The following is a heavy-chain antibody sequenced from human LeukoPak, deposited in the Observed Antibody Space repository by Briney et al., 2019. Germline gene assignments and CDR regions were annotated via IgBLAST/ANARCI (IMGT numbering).Heavy chain of an antibody. CDR1: GFTFSSYA. J-gene: IGHJ5*02. V-gene: IGHV3-23*01. Sequence: PGGSLRLSCAASGFTFSSYAMSWVRQAPGKGLEWVSAISGSGGSTYYADSVKGRFTISRDNAKNTLYLQMNSLRAEDTAVYYCARVGGIAAAGTSWFDPWGQGTLVTVSS. CDR2: ISGSGGST. CDR3: ARVGGIAAAGTSWFDP. D-gene: IGHD6-13*01.